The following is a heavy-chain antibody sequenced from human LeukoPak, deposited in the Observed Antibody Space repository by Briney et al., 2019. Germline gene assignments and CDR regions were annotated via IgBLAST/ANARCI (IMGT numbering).Heavy chain of an antibody. CDR1: GGSFTSSGYY. V-gene: IGHV4-39*01. CDR3: GSLRWRPGIFYLDY. CDR2: IFYTGST. Sequence: PSETLSLTCTVSGGSFTSSGYYWGWIRQPPGKGLEWIGSIFYTGSTYYNPSLKSRVTISVDTSKRQFSLNLTSVTAADTAVYYRGSLRWRPGIFYLDYWGQGTLVTVSS. D-gene: IGHD2-21*02. J-gene: IGHJ4*02.